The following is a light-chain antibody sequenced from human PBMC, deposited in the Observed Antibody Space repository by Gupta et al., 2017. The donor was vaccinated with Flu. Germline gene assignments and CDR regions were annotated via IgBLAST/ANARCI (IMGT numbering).Light chain of an antibody. CDR3: RSETNTNTLVV. J-gene: IGLJ2*01. V-gene: IGLV2-14*01. CDR2: EVN. CDR1: GSDVGAYNY. Sequence: SALTQPASVAGSPGQSINISCTGTGSDVGAYNYVSWYQPHPGKAPQLRIFEVNNRPSAVSHRFSGSKYGTTAAITTTGLQAEDAADYYCRSETNTNTLVVFGGGTKLTVL.